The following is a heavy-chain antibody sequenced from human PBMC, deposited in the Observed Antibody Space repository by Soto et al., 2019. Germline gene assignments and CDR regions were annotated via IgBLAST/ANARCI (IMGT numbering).Heavy chain of an antibody. CDR1: GYSFTSYW. Sequence: PGESLKISCKGSGYSFTSYWIGWVRQMPGKGLEWMGRIYPGDSDTRYSPSFQGQVTISADKSISTAYLQWSSLKASDTAMYYCARAGIAARSYYYGMDVWGQGTTVTVSS. CDR3: ARAGIAARSYYYGMDV. V-gene: IGHV5-51*01. CDR2: IYPGDSDT. D-gene: IGHD6-6*01. J-gene: IGHJ6*02.